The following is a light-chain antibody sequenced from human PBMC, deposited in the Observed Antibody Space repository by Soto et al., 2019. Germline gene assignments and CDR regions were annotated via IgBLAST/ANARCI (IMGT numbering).Light chain of an antibody. CDR1: QSISTF. Sequence: DIQMTQSPSSLSASVGDRVTITCRASQSISTFLNWYQQRPGRAPELLIYAASNLQSGVPSRFSGSGSGTDFALTISSLQPEDFATYYCQQVYSFPHTFGQGTKLEV. V-gene: IGKV1-39*01. CDR3: QQVYSFPHT. CDR2: AAS. J-gene: IGKJ2*01.